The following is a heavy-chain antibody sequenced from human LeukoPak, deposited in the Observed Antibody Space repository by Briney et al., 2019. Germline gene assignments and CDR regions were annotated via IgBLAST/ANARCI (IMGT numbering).Heavy chain of an antibody. CDR1: GGSLSSSSYY. CDR3: ARPYLRGTVVNNWFDP. D-gene: IGHD4-23*01. Sequence: SETLSLTCTVSGGSLSSSSYYWGWIRQPPGKGLEWIGSIYYSGSTYYNPSLKSRVTISVDTSKNQFSLRLSSVTAADTAVYYCARPYLRGTVVNNWFDPWGQGTLVTVSS. CDR2: IYYSGST. V-gene: IGHV4-39*01. J-gene: IGHJ5*02.